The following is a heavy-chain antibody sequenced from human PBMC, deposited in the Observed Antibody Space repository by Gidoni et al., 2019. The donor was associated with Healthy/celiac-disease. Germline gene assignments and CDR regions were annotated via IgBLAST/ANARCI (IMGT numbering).Heavy chain of an antibody. CDR2: INTNTGNP. D-gene: IGHD2-2*02. Sequence: WINTNTGNPTYAQGFTGRFVFSLDTSVSTAYLQISSLKAEDTAVYYCAREGFVVVPAAIFYDYWGQGTLVTVSS. CDR3: AREGFVVVPAAIFYDY. V-gene: IGHV7-4-1*02. J-gene: IGHJ4*02.